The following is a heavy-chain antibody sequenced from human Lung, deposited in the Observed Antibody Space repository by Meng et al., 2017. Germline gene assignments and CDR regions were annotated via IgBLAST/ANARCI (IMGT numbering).Heavy chain of an antibody. D-gene: IGHD6-13*01. J-gene: IGHJ4*02. CDR3: ARDEDISAAGKLFGDY. V-gene: IGHV1-2*06. CDR2: INPKSGDT. CDR1: GYTFPDYW. Sequence: ASVKVSCKASGYTFPDYWLHWVRRAPGQGLEWMGRINPKSGDTHYAQRFQGRVTMTGDTSISTAYMELSGLRSDDTAMYYCARDEDISAAGKLFGDYWGQGNLVT.